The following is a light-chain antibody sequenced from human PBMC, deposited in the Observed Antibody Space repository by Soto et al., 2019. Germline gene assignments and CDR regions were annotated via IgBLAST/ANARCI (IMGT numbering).Light chain of an antibody. CDR2: AAS. V-gene: IGKV1-9*01. J-gene: IGKJ5*01. Sequence: DIQWTQAPSFLSASAGDRVSITCRASQAISSYLAWYQQKPGRPPKLLIYAASTLQSGVPSRFSGSGSGTEFTLTITSLQPEDFATYYCQQLNSFPITFGQGTRLEIK. CDR3: QQLNSFPIT. CDR1: QAISSY.